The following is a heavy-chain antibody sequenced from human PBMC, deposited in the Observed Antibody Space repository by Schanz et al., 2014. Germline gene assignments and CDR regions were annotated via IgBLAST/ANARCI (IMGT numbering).Heavy chain of an antibody. V-gene: IGHV3-33*08. D-gene: IGHD5-12*01. Sequence: QVQLVESGGGVVQPGRSLRLSCAASGFTFSNFAIHWVRQAPGKGLEWVAVVCYDGSKKYYADSVKGRFTTSRDNSKNTMYLQMNSLRAEDTAVYFCARDGGRDGYNLAFDVWGQGTLVTVSS. CDR2: VCYDGSKK. CDR3: ARDGGRDGYNLAFDV. CDR1: GFTFSNFA. J-gene: IGHJ3*01.